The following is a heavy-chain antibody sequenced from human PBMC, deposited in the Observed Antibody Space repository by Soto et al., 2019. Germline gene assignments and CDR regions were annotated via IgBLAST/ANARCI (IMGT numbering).Heavy chain of an antibody. CDR1: GGSLSTSGVG. Sequence: GPTLVNPTQTLTLTCTFAGGSLSTSGVGVGWIRQPPGKALEWLALIYWDDDKRYSPSLKSRLTITKDTSKNQVVLTMTNVDPVDTATYYCAHSFLSTPYRPPGNFDYWGQGTLVTVSS. J-gene: IGHJ4*02. CDR2: IYWDDDK. V-gene: IGHV2-5*02. CDR3: AHSFLSTPYRPPGNFDY. D-gene: IGHD1-26*01.